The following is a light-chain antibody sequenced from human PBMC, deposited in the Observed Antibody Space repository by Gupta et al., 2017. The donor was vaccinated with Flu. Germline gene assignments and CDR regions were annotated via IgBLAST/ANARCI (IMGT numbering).Light chain of an antibody. CDR2: AAS. CDR3: QLSYSIPRT. CDR1: QIISNY. J-gene: IGKJ4*01. V-gene: IGKV1-39*01. Sequence: DIQMTQSPSSLSASVGDRVTITCRASQIISNYLNWFQQRPGKAPKLLIYAASSLQSGVPSRFSGSGSGTDFTLTISSLQTEDFATYYCQLSYSIPRTFGGGTKVEIK.